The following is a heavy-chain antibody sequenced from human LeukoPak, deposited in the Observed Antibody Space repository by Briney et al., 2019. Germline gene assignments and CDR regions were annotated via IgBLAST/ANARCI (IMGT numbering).Heavy chain of an antibody. Sequence: SETLSLTCTVSGGSITSYYWSWIRQPPGKGLEWIGYIYYSGSTNYNPSLKSRVTISVDTSKTQFSLKLSSVTAADTAVYYCARDAPGWELLPGGYWGQGTLVTVSS. CDR2: IYYSGST. CDR1: GGSITSYY. J-gene: IGHJ4*02. CDR3: ARDAPGWELLPGGY. D-gene: IGHD1-26*01. V-gene: IGHV4-59*12.